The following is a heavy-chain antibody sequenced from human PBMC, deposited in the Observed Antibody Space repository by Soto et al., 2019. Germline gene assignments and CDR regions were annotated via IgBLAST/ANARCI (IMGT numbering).Heavy chain of an antibody. CDR3: ARSEAYCGGDCYPQASYYYYGMDV. Sequence: QVQLVQSGAEVKKPGSSVKVSCKASGGSFSNYAINWVRQAPGQGLEWMGGIIPIFGTPNYAQKFQGRVTITAAEATSKGNMELSSLGSEDTAVYYCARSEAYCGGDCYPQASYYYYGMDVWGQGATVTVSS. CDR1: GGSFSNYA. V-gene: IGHV1-69*12. CDR2: IIPIFGTP. J-gene: IGHJ6*02. D-gene: IGHD2-21*02.